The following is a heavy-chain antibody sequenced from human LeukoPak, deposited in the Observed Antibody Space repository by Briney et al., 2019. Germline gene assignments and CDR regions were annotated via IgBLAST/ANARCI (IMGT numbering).Heavy chain of an antibody. CDR2: ISSSGSTI. V-gene: IGHV3-23*01. D-gene: IGHD6-13*01. J-gene: IGHJ4*02. CDR1: GFTFSSYA. Sequence: GGSLRLSCAASGFTFSSYAMSWVRQAPGKGLEWVSYISSSGSTIYYADSVKGRFTISRDNSKNTLYLQMNSLRAEDTAVYYCAKDPGQQLVLTFDYWGQGTLVTVSS. CDR3: AKDPGQQLVLTFDY.